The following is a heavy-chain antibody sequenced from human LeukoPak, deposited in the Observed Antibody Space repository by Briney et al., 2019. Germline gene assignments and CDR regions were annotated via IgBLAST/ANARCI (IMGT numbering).Heavy chain of an antibody. CDR1: GGSISSSSYY. CDR3: ARGTYSYGYGKYYFDY. V-gene: IGHV4-39*01. CDR2: LFYSGST. J-gene: IGHJ4*02. D-gene: IGHD5-18*01. Sequence: PSETLSLTCTVSGGSISSSSYYWGWIRQPPGKGLEWIGSLFYSGSTYFNPSLKSRVTISVDTSKNQFSLKLSSLTAADTAVYFCARGTYSYGYGKYYFDYWGQGTLVTVSS.